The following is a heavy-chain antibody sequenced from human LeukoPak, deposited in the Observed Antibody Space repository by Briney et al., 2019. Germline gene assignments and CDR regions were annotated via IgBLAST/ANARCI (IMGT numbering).Heavy chain of an antibody. D-gene: IGHD6-13*01. Sequence: GGSLRLSCAASGFTFSGSAMHWVRQASGRGLEWVGRIRSKANSYATAYAASVKGRFTISRDDSKNTAYLQMNSLKTEDTAVYYCTSRYSSSWSQFDYWGQGTLVTVSS. V-gene: IGHV3-73*01. J-gene: IGHJ4*02. CDR1: GFTFSGSA. CDR3: TSRYSSSWSQFDY. CDR2: IRSKANSYAT.